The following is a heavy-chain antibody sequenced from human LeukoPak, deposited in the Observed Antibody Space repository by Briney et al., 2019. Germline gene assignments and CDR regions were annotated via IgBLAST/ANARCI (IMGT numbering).Heavy chain of an antibody. V-gene: IGHV4-39*01. Sequence: SETLSLTCTISAASISSSSHHWGWIRQSPGKGLEWIGSIYYGQTINYNPSLNSRVTISVVTSKDQFTLQLNSVTAADTAVYYCARGGYCSGGSCYVLRYYYYYGMDVWGQGTTVTVSS. CDR3: ARGGYCSGGSCYVLRYYYYYGMDV. CDR2: IYYGQTI. CDR1: AASISSSSHH. D-gene: IGHD2-15*01. J-gene: IGHJ6*02.